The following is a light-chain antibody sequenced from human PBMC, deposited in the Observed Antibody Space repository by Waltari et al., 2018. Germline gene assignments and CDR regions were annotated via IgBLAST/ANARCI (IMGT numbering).Light chain of an antibody. CDR3: GSYTSSTTLA. CDR2: DVS. J-gene: IGLJ1*01. CDR1: SSYVCGYDY. Sequence: QSALTQPPSVSGSPGQSITLSCTGTSSYVCGYDYVSWYQQHPGKAPKLMLYDVSNRPLEVSHRFSGSKSGNTASLTISGLQADDEAEYYCGSYTSSTTLAFGTGTKVTVL. V-gene: IGLV2-14*03.